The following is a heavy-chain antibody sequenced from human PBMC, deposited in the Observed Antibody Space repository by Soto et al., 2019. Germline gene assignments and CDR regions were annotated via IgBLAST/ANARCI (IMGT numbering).Heavy chain of an antibody. CDR1: GFSFSSYG. CDR3: AKPLSRWYRSDWYYFDY. D-gene: IGHD6-19*01. CDR2: ISFDGSNK. V-gene: IGHV3-30*18. J-gene: IGHJ4*02. Sequence: GGSLRLSCAASGFSFSSYGLHWVRQAPGKGLEWVAFISFDGSNKYYADSVKGRFTISRDNSKNTLLVQMNSLRAEDTAVYFCAKPLSRWYRSDWYYFDYWGQGTLVTVPQ.